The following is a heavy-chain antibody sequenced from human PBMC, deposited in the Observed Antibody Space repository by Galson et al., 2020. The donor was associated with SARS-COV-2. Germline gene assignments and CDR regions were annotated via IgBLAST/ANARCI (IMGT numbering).Heavy chain of an antibody. D-gene: IGHD2-15*01. Sequence: ASVTVSCKASGYTFTTFYITWVRQAPAQGLEWMGKISPYNSDTNYTQKLQGRVTMTTDTVTSTAYMELRSLTSDDTAVYYCARSLSLGDCSGGSCFFYWGQGTLVTVSS. CDR3: ARSLSLGDCSGGSCFFY. V-gene: IGHV1-18*01. CDR1: GYTFTTFY. J-gene: IGHJ4*02. CDR2: ISPYNSDT.